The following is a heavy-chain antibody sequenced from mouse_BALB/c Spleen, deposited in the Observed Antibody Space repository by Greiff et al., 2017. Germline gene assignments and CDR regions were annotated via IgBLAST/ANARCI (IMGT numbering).Heavy chain of an antibody. J-gene: IGHJ4*01. V-gene: IGHV1-80*01. CDR2: IYPGDGDT. CDR1: GYAFSSYW. D-gene: IGHD1-1*01. CDR3: ARRGGSKDYYAMDY. Sequence: VQLQQSGAELVRPGSSVKISCKASGYAFSSYWMNWVKQRPGQGLEWIGQIYPGDGDTNYNGKFKGKATLTADKSSSTAYMQLSSLTSEDSAVYFCARRGGSKDYYAMDYWGQGTSVTVSS.